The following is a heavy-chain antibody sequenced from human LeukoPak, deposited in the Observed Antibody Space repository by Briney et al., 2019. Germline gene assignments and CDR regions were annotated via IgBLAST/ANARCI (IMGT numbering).Heavy chain of an antibody. CDR2: ISAYNGNT. Sequence: ASVKVSCKASGYTFTSYGISWVRQAPRQGLEWMGWISAYNGNTNYAQKLQGRVTMTTDTSTSTAYMELRSLRSDDTAVYYCATGAYYDFWSGYSYYYGMDVWGQGTTATVSS. J-gene: IGHJ6*02. CDR3: ATGAYYDFWSGYSYYYGMDV. CDR1: GYTFTSYG. V-gene: IGHV1-18*01. D-gene: IGHD3-3*01.